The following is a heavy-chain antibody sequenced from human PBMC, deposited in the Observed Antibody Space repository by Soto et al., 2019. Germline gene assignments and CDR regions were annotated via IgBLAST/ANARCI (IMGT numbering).Heavy chain of an antibody. D-gene: IGHD2-21*02. J-gene: IGHJ5*02. Sequence: PSETLSLTCTVSGGSISGGGYYWSWIRQHPGKGLEWIGYIYYSGSTYYNPSLKSRVTISVDTSKNQFSLKLSSVTAADTAVYYCARAPAVTAIRLSLWFDPWGQGTLVTVSS. CDR1: GGSISGGGYY. CDR2: IYYSGST. CDR3: ARAPAVTAIRLSLWFDP. V-gene: IGHV4-31*03.